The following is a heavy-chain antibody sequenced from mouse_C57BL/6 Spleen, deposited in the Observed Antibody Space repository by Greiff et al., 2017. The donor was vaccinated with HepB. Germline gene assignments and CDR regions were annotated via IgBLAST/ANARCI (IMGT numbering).Heavy chain of an antibody. CDR2: ISDGGSYT. D-gene: IGHD2-12*01. Sequence: EVMLVESGGGLVKPGGSLKLSCAASGFTFSSYAMSWVRQTPEKRLEWVATISDGGSYTYYPDNVKGRFTISRDNAKNNLYLQMSHLKSEDTAMYYCARGYDVGFDYWGQGTTLTVSS. V-gene: IGHV5-4*03. J-gene: IGHJ2*01. CDR1: GFTFSSYA. CDR3: ARGYDVGFDY.